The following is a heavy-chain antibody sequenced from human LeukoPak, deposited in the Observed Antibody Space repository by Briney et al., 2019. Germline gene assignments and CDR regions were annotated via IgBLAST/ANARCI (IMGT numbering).Heavy chain of an antibody. Sequence: GGSLRLSCAASGFTFSNYWMTWVRQAPGKGLEWVANIKEDGSEKYYVDSVKGRFTISRDNAKNSLYLQMNSLRDEDTAVYYCARTLGVVVDPIDYWGQGTLVTVSS. J-gene: IGHJ4*02. D-gene: IGHD2-15*01. V-gene: IGHV3-7*01. CDR2: IKEDGSEK. CDR3: ARTLGVVVDPIDY. CDR1: GFTFSNYW.